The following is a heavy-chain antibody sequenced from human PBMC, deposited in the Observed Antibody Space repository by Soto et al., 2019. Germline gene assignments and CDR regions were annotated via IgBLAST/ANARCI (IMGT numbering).Heavy chain of an antibody. CDR1: GDTLSHYG. CDR3: AAGDSSDTGDH. Sequence: QVQLVQSGAEVNKPGSSGKVSCKASGDTLSHYGFSWVRQVPGKGLEWMGGTTAIRGTRDYAQKFQVRMTITSDESTTTSYMELNSLTSDDTAVYYCAAGDSSDTGDHWGQGTLVTVSS. CDR2: TTAIRGTR. J-gene: IGHJ4*02. V-gene: IGHV1-69*01. D-gene: IGHD5-18*01.